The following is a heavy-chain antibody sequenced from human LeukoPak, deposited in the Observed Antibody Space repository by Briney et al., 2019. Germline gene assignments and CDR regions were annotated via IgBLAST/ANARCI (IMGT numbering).Heavy chain of an antibody. J-gene: IGHJ3*02. CDR2: MSAYNGKT. CDR1: GYTFTSYD. CDR3: ARGMGYSYGHPQGAFDI. Sequence: ASVKVSCKASGYTFTSYDINWVRQAPGQGLEWMGWMSAYNGKTNYAHSLQGRVTVTADTSTSTAYMELRSLRSEDTAVYYCARGMGYSYGHPQGAFDIWGQGTMVTVSS. V-gene: IGHV1-18*01. D-gene: IGHD5-18*01.